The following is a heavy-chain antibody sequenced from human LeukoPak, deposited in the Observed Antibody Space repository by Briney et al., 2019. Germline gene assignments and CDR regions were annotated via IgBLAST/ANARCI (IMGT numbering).Heavy chain of an antibody. V-gene: IGHV4-39*07. Sequence: SETLSLTCTVSGGSISSSSYYWGWIRQPPGKGLEWIGSIYYSGSTYYNPSLKSRVTISVDTSKNQFSLKLSSVTAAETAVYYCARGGSGYWFDPWGQGTLVTVSS. D-gene: IGHD3-10*01. J-gene: IGHJ5*02. CDR2: IYYSGST. CDR3: ARGGSGYWFDP. CDR1: GGSISSSSYY.